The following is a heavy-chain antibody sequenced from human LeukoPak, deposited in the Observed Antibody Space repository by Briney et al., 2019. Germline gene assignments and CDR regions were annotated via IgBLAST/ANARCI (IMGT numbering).Heavy chain of an antibody. V-gene: IGHV3-30*04. CDR3: ARDFDTSYGYSNLGGVDY. Sequence: GGSLRPSCAASGFTFSSYEMNWVRQAPGKGLEWVAVISYDGSNKYYADSVKGRFTISRDNSKNTLYLQMNSLRAEDTAVYYCARDFDTSYGYSNLGGVDYWGQGTLVTVSS. J-gene: IGHJ4*02. CDR1: GFTFSSYE. D-gene: IGHD5-24*01. CDR2: ISYDGSNK.